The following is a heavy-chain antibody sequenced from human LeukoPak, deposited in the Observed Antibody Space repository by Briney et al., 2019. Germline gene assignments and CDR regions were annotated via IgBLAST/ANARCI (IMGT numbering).Heavy chain of an antibody. Sequence: SETLSLTCAVYGGSFSGYYWSWIRQPPGKGLEWIGEINHSGRTNYNPSLKSRVTISVDTYKTQFSLKLSSVTAADTAVYYCARGGEGPTVTFRFDYWGQGTLVTVSS. CDR1: GGSFSGYY. D-gene: IGHD4-17*01. CDR2: INHSGRT. J-gene: IGHJ4*02. CDR3: ARGGEGPTVTFRFDY. V-gene: IGHV4-34*01.